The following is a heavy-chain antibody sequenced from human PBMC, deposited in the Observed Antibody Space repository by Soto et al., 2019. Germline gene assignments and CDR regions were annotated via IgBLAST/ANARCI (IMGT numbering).Heavy chain of an antibody. CDR1: GYNFNKYA. D-gene: IGHD3-22*01. Sequence: EVQLLESEGGLRQPGGSLRLSCVASGYNFNKYAVSWVRQAPGKGQEWVSAISSGGDNTHYADSVKGRFTITRDNSKNMLYLEMNSLTVEDTAVYYCVRRAQYFDGTGFHAFDIWGQGTRVTVSS. J-gene: IGHJ3*02. CDR3: VRRAQYFDGTGFHAFDI. V-gene: IGHV3-23*01. CDR2: ISSGGDNT.